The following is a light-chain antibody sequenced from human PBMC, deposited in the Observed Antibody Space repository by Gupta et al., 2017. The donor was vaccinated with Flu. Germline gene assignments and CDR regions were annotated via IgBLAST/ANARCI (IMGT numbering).Light chain of an antibody. Sequence: SALPHPPSASGPPGRSVTISCTGTSSDVGGFNYVSWYQQHPGKAPKLMIYEVSKRPSGVPDRFSGSKSGNTASLTVSGLQADDEADFYCASYAGSNSWVFGGGTKLTVL. CDR2: EVS. V-gene: IGLV2-8*01. J-gene: IGLJ2*01. CDR3: ASYAGSNSWV. CDR1: SSDVGGFNY.